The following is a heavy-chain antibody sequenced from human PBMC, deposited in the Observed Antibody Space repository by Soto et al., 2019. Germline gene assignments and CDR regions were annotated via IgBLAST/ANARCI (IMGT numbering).Heavy chain of an antibody. V-gene: IGHV1-8*01. D-gene: IGHD6-13*01. Sequence: GASVKVSCKASGYTFTSYDINWVRQATGQGLEWMGWMNPNSGNTGYAQKFQGRVTMTRNTSISTAYMELSSLRSEDTAVYYCAREKVAVAAAGKAVEAVAGTGMDVWGQGTTVTVSS. J-gene: IGHJ6*02. CDR2: MNPNSGNT. CDR3: AREKVAVAAAGKAVEAVAGTGMDV. CDR1: GYTFTSYD.